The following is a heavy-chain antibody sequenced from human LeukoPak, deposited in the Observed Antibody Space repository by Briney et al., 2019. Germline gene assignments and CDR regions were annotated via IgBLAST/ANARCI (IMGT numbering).Heavy chain of an antibody. Sequence: SETMSLTCTVSGGSISSYYWSWIRQPPGKGLEWMGYIYYSGSTNYNPSLKSRVTISVDTSKNQFSLKLSSVTAADTAVYYCARDDSSSWYNWFDPWGQGTLVTVSS. CDR1: GGSISSYY. CDR2: IYYSGST. CDR3: ARDDSSSWYNWFDP. J-gene: IGHJ5*02. V-gene: IGHV4-59*01. D-gene: IGHD6-13*01.